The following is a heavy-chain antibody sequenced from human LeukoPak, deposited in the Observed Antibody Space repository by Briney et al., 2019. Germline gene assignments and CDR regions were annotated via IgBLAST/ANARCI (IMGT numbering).Heavy chain of an antibody. Sequence: PSETLSLTCTVSGGSISSYYWSWIRQPPGKGLEWIGFISYSGSTNYNPSLKSRVTISVDTSKNQFSLKLSSVTAADTAVYYCARGSKGNTITMVRGVLFFDPWGQGTLVTVSS. D-gene: IGHD3-10*01. CDR3: ARGSKGNTITMVRGVLFFDP. V-gene: IGHV4-59*12. J-gene: IGHJ5*02. CDR2: ISYSGST. CDR1: GGSISSYY.